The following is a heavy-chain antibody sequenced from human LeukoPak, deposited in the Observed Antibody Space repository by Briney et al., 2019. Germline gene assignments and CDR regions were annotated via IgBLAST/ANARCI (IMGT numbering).Heavy chain of an antibody. D-gene: IGHD6-13*01. CDR3: ARVDSSSLDWFDP. CDR1: GYTFTSYD. V-gene: IGHV1-8*01. CDR2: MNPNSGNT. J-gene: IGHJ5*02. Sequence: ATVKVSFKASGYTFTSYDINWVRQATGQGLEWMGWMNPNSGNTGYAQKFQGRVTMTRNTSISTAYMELSSLRSEDTAVYYCARVDSSSLDWFDPWGQGTLVTVSS.